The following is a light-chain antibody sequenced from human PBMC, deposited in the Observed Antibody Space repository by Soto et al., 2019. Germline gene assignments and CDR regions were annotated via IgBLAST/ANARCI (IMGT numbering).Light chain of an antibody. CDR1: SSDVGGYNY. V-gene: IGLV2-14*01. Sequence: QSALTQPASVSGSPGQSITISCTGTSSDVGGYNYVSWYQQHPGKAPKLMIYEVSNRPSGVSNRFSGSKSGNTASLTISGLQAEDDADYYCSSYTTSSTRVFGTGIKLTVL. CDR2: EVS. CDR3: SSYTTSSTRV. J-gene: IGLJ1*01.